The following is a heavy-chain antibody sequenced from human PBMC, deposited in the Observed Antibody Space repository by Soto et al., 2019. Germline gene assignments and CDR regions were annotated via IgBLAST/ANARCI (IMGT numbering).Heavy chain of an antibody. V-gene: IGHV1-8*01. Sequence: ASVNVSCKASGYTFTSYAINWVRQATGQGLEWMGWMNPNIGNTGYAQKFQGRVTMTRNTSISTAYMELSSLRSEDTAVYYCASVMIFAGTQHYYYGMDVWGQGTTVTVSS. J-gene: IGHJ6*02. CDR1: GYTFTSYA. CDR2: MNPNIGNT. CDR3: ASVMIFAGTQHYYYGMDV. D-gene: IGHD3-3*01.